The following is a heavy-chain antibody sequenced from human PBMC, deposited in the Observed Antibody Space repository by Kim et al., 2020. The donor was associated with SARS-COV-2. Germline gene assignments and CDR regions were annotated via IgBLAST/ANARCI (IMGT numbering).Heavy chain of an antibody. D-gene: IGHD3-22*01. J-gene: IGHJ4*02. CDR1: GFTFSSYG. CDR2: ISYDGSNK. Sequence: GGSLRLSCAASGFTFSSYGMHWVRQAPGKGLEWVAVISYDGSNKYYADSVKGRFTISRDNSKNTLYLQMNSLRAEDTAVYYCALENYYDSSDLFDYWAREPWSPSPQ. CDR3: ALENYYDSSDLFDY. V-gene: IGHV3-33*05.